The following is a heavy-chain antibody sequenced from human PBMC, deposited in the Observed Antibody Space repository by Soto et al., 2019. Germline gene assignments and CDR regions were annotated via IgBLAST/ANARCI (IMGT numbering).Heavy chain of an antibody. CDR2: ITPHNGDT. J-gene: IGHJ4*02. D-gene: IGHD2-15*01. CDR1: GYTFATFG. Sequence: QVQLLQSGAEVKKPGASVKVSCKPSGYTFATFGISWVRQAPGQGLEWIGWITPHNGDTNYAQKLQGKVTMTTVTTQSTAYMEERSLRPDDTAGYYCARCAPCSGGSCYSRPLGYWGQGTLVTVSS. CDR3: ARCAPCSGGSCYSRPLGY. V-gene: IGHV1-18*01.